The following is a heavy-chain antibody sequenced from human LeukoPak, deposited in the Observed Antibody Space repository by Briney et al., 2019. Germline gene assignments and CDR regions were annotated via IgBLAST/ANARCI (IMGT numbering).Heavy chain of an antibody. CDR2: MNIDSGCT. CDR1: GPICGDYY. CDR3: ARDSKLTGTSFDH. J-gene: IGHJ4*02. D-gene: IGHD6-13*01. V-gene: IGHV1-2*02. Sequence: GSPVKGSCKASGPICGDYYIHWGRQAPRQGLEWMGWMNIDSGCTKYAPKCQGRVTMTRDTSINTAFMDLTRLRYDDTAIYYCARDSKLTGTSFDHWGQGTLVTVSS.